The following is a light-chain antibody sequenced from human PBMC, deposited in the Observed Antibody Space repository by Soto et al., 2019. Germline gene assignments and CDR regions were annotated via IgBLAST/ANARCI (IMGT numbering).Light chain of an antibody. J-gene: IGLJ2*01. CDR1: SSNIGTKG. Sequence: QSVLTQPPSVSGAPRQRVTISCSGSSSNIGTKGVNWYQQLPGKAPKLLIYYDDLLAAGVSDRFSGSKSGTSASLAISGLQSEDEADYYCAAWDDSLNGAVVFGGGTKLTVL. V-gene: IGLV1-36*01. CDR3: AAWDDSLNGAVV. CDR2: YDD.